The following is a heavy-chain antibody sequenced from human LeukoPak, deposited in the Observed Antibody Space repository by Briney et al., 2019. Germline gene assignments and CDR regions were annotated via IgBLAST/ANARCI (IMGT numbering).Heavy chain of an antibody. CDR1: GGTFSNYA. D-gene: IGHD3-10*01. J-gene: IGHJ6*02. CDR2: IIPIVDIV. V-gene: IGHV1-69*04. Sequence: SVKVSCKGSGGTFSNYAINWVRQAPGQGLEWMGRIIPIVDIVNYAHEFQGRVTITADKSTNTAYMELSSLRSEDTAVYYCARVHPYVVRGEYGMDVWGQGTTVTVSS. CDR3: ARVHPYVVRGEYGMDV.